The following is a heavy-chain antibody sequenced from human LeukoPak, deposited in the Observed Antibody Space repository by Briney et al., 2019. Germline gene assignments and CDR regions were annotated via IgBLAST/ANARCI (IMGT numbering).Heavy chain of an antibody. D-gene: IGHD3-9*01. Sequence: SQTLSVTCTVSGGSISSGDYYWSWIRQPPGKGLEWIGYIYYSGSTYYNPSLKSRVTISVDTSKNQFSLKLSSVTAADTAVYYCARTSTIAVHFDYWGQGTLVTVSS. CDR2: IYYSGST. J-gene: IGHJ4*02. V-gene: IGHV4-30-4*01. CDR1: GGSISSGDYY. CDR3: ARTSTIAVHFDY.